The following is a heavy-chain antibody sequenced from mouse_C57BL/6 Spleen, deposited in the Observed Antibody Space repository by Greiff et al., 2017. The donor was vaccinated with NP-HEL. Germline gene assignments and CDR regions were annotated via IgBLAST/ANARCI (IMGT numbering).Heavy chain of an antibody. V-gene: IGHV2-9-1*01. Sequence: VQVVESGPGLVAPSQSLSITCTVSGFSLTSYAISWVRQPPGKGLEWLGVIWTGGGTNYNSALKSRLSISKDNSKSQVFLKMNSLQTDDTARYYCARKWDGYPYYAMDYWGQGTSVTVSS. CDR3: ARKWDGYPYYAMDY. J-gene: IGHJ4*01. D-gene: IGHD2-3*01. CDR1: GFSLTSYA. CDR2: IWTGGGT.